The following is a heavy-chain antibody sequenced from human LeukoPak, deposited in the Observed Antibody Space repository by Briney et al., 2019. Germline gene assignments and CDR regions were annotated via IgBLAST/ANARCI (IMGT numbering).Heavy chain of an antibody. V-gene: IGHV3-30*02. Sequence: GGSLRLSCAASGFTFSSYGMHRVRQAPGKGLEWVAFIRYDGSDKYYADSVKGRFTISRDNSKNTLYLQMNSLRAEDTAVYYCAKDWDYYYYYMDVWGKGTKVTVSS. CDR1: GFTFSSYG. CDR2: IRYDGSDK. J-gene: IGHJ6*03. CDR3: AKDWDYYYYYMDV. D-gene: IGHD3-16*01.